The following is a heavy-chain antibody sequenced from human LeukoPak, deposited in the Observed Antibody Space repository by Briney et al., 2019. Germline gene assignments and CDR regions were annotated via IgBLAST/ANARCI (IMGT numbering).Heavy chain of an antibody. CDR2: ISSSSSYI. V-gene: IGHV3-21*01. J-gene: IGHJ6*02. CDR3: ARDYDFWSGYSYGMDV. D-gene: IGHD3-3*01. Sequence: GGSLRLSCAASGFTFSSYSMNWDRQAPGKGLEWVSSISSSSSYIYYADSVKGRFTISRDNAKNSLYLQMNSLRAEDTAVYYCARDYDFWSGYSYGMDVWGQGTTVTVSS. CDR1: GFTFSSYS.